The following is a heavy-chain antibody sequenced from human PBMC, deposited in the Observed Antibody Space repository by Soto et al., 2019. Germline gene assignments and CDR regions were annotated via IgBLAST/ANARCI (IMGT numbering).Heavy chain of an antibody. J-gene: IGHJ6*02. CDR1: GFTFSTYE. V-gene: IGHV3-48*03. CDR3: ARDYGDYDYYGMDV. CDR2: ISSSGSTI. D-gene: IGHD4-17*01. Sequence: EVPLVESGGGLVQPGGSLRLSCAASGFTFSTYEMNWVRQAPGKGLEWVSYISSSGSTIYYADSVKGRLTISRDNAKNSLYLQLNSLSAEDTAVYYCARDYGDYDYYGMDVWGQGTTVTVSS.